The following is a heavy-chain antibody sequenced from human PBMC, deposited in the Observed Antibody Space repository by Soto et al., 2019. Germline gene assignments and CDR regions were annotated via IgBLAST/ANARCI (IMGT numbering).Heavy chain of an antibody. CDR2: IYWDDDK. Sequence: QITLKESGPTLVKPAQTLTLTCTFSGFSLSTTGVGVGWIRQPPGKALEWLALIYWDDDKRYSPSLKSRLTITKDTSENQVVLRMTNMDPVDTATYYCAHRLTSPYYYDGSDSPQVFDIWGQGTMVTVSS. CDR1: GFSLSTTGVG. V-gene: IGHV2-5*02. J-gene: IGHJ3*02. D-gene: IGHD3-22*01. CDR3: AHRLTSPYYYDGSDSPQVFDI.